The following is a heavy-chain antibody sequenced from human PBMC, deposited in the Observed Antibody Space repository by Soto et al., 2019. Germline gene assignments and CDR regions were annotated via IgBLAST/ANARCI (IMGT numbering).Heavy chain of an antibody. CDR1: GGSFSGYY. CDR3: ARDNGDAFDI. D-gene: IGHD2-8*01. V-gene: IGHV4-34*01. CDR2: INHSGST. Sequence: KASETLSLTCAVYGGSFSGYYWSWIRQPPGKGLEWIGEINHSGSTNYNPSLKSRVTISVDTSKNQFSLKLSSVTAADTAVYYCARDNGDAFDIWGQGTMVTVSS. J-gene: IGHJ3*02.